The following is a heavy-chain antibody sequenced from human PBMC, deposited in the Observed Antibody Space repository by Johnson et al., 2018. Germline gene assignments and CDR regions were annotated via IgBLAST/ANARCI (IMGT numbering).Heavy chain of an antibody. V-gene: IGHV5-51*01. CDR2: IYPDDSDT. CDR3: VRRGPPYYSCGYASFDV. CDR1: GYEFSDYW. J-gene: IGHJ3*01. D-gene: IGHD3-22*01. Sequence: VQLQESGADVSKPGESLKISCEAYGYEFSDYWIGWVRQMPGKGLEWMGVIYPDDSDTTYSPSFQGHVTISADRSVSTVFLQWNSLKASDSARYYCVRRGPPYYSCGYASFDVGGQGTRVTVSA.